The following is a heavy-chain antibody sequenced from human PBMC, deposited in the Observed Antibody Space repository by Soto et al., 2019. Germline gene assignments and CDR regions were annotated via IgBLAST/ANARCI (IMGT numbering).Heavy chain of an antibody. CDR2: IYPGDSDT. J-gene: IGHJ4*02. Sequence: PGDSLKISCKGSGYSFASYWIGWVRQMPGKGLEWMGIIYPGDSDTRYSPSFQGQVTISADKSISTAYLHWGSLKASDSAMYYYARQVEDGYSFAYHYWGQGTQVTVSS. CDR3: ARQVEDGYSFAYHY. V-gene: IGHV5-51*01. D-gene: IGHD5-18*01. CDR1: GYSFASYW.